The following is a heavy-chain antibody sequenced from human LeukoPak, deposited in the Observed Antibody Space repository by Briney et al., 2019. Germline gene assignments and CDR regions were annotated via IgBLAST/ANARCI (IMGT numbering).Heavy chain of an antibody. Sequence: ETLSLTCTVSGGSIRSSYYYWGWVRQAPGKGLVWVSRINSDGSSTSYADSVKGRFTISRDNAKNTLYLQMNSLRAEDTAVYYCARAPERIAVAGTYFDYWGQGTLVTVSS. J-gene: IGHJ4*02. CDR3: ARAPERIAVAGTYFDY. CDR2: INSDGSST. D-gene: IGHD6-19*01. CDR1: GGSIRSSYYY. V-gene: IGHV3-74*01.